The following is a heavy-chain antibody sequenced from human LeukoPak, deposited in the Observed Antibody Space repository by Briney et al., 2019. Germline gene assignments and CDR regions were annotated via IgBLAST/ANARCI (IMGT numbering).Heavy chain of an antibody. CDR3: ARGPYDFWSGYYHDQTQPLDY. Sequence: ASVKVSCKASGYTFTSYDMNWVRQATGQGLEWMGWMNPNSGNTGYAQKFQGRVTMTRNTSISTAYMELSSLRSEDTAVYYCARGPYDFWSGYYHDQTQPLDYWGQGTLVTVSS. V-gene: IGHV1-8*01. J-gene: IGHJ4*02. CDR1: GYTFTSYD. D-gene: IGHD3-3*01. CDR2: MNPNSGNT.